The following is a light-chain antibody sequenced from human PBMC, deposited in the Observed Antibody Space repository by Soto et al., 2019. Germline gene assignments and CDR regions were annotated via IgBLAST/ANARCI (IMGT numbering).Light chain of an antibody. CDR3: GSWDSSLSAYV. V-gene: IGLV1-51*01. CDR1: SSKIGGNS. CDR2: DDN. J-gene: IGLJ1*01. Sequence: QSVLTQPPSVSAAPGQKVTISCSGSSSKIGGNSVSWYQQLPGTAPKLLIYDDNKRPSGIPDRFSGSKSGTSATLGINGFQTGDEADYYCGSWDSSLSAYVFGPGTKLTVL.